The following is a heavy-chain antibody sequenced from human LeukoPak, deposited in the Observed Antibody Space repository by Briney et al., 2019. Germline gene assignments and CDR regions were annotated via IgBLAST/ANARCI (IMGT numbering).Heavy chain of an antibody. CDR3: ASRDDLWSGYSFDY. V-gene: IGHV3-30-3*01. Sequence: GGSLRLSCAASGFTFSSYAMHWVHQAPGKGLEWVAVISYDGSNKYYADSVKGRFTISRDNSKNTLYLQMNSLRAEDTAVYYCASRDDLWSGYSFDYWGQGTLVTVSS. CDR2: ISYDGSNK. CDR1: GFTFSSYA. J-gene: IGHJ4*02. D-gene: IGHD3-3*01.